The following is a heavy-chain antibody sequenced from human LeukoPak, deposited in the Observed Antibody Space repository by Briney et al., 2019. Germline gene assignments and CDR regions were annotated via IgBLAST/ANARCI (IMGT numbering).Heavy chain of an antibody. Sequence: GESLKISCKGSGYSFTSYWIGWVRQMRGKGLEWMGIIYPGDSDTRYSPSFQSQVTISADKSISTAYLQWSSLKASDTAMYYCARPGGLRLGELSVLRYWGQGTLVTVSS. CDR2: IYPGDSDT. CDR3: ARPGGLRLGELSVLRY. D-gene: IGHD3-16*02. J-gene: IGHJ4*02. CDR1: GYSFTSYW. V-gene: IGHV5-51*01.